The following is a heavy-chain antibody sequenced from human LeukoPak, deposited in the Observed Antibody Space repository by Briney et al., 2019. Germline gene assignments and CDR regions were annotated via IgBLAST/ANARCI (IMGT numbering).Heavy chain of an antibody. Sequence: GGSLRLSCAASGFTFDDYGMSWVRHAPGKGLEWVSGINWNGGSTGYADSVKGRFTISRDNAKNSLYLQMNSLRAEDTALYYCAREVVPAVHPWDYYYMDVWGKGTTVTVSS. J-gene: IGHJ6*03. CDR2: INWNGGST. CDR3: AREVVPAVHPWDYYYMDV. V-gene: IGHV3-20*04. CDR1: GFTFDDYG. D-gene: IGHD2-2*01.